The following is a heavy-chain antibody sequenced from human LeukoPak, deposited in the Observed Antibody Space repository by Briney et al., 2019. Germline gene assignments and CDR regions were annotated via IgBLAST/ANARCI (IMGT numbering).Heavy chain of an antibody. Sequence: PSETLSLTCSVSGDSIDSNYWSWMRQPPGKGLEWIGYIHYSGSTYYNPSLKSRVTISVDTSKNQFSLKLSSVTAADTAVYYCARVHFYVDTAMQVLDPWGQGTLVTVSS. CDR1: GDSIDSNY. D-gene: IGHD5-18*01. CDR2: IHYSGST. CDR3: ARVHFYVDTAMQVLDP. V-gene: IGHV4-59*08. J-gene: IGHJ5*02.